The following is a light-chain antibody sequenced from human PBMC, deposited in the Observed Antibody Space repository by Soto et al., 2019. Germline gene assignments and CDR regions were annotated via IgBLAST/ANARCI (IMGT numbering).Light chain of an antibody. V-gene: IGKV3-15*01. Sequence: EIVMTQSPATLSVSPGERATLSCRARQSISSNLAWYQQKPGQAPRLLIYGVSDRATGIPARFSGSGSGTEFTLTVTRLQSEDFAVYYCQQYNNWWTFGQGTKLDSK. CDR2: GVS. CDR1: QSISSN. J-gene: IGKJ1*01. CDR3: QQYNNWWT.